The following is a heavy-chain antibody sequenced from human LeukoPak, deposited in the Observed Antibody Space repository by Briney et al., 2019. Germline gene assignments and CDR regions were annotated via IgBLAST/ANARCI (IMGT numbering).Heavy chain of an antibody. V-gene: IGHV3-23*01. CDR3: ARFAEQLRGLGYYYYGMDV. CDR2: ISGGGGST. CDR1: GFTFSSYA. D-gene: IGHD6-6*01. J-gene: IGHJ6*02. Sequence: SGGSLRLSCAASGFTFSSYAMSWVRQAPGKGLEWVSAISGGGGSTYYADSVKGRFIISRDDSKNTLFLQMNSLRAEDAAVYYCARFAEQLRGLGYYYYGMDVWGQGTTVTVSS.